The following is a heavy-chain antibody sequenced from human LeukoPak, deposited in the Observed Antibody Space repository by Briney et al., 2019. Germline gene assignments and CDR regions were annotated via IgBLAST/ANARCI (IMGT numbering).Heavy chain of an antibody. J-gene: IGHJ4*02. Sequence: GGSLRLSCAASGFTFRNYAMHWVRQAPGKGLEWVAVTTYDASDKDYADSVKSRFTISRDNSKNTLYLQMNSLRPEDTAVYFCARDGAGTYLPDYWGQGILVTVSS. CDR2: TTYDASDK. CDR3: ARDGAGTYLPDY. V-gene: IGHV3-30*04. CDR1: GFTFRNYA. D-gene: IGHD3-10*01.